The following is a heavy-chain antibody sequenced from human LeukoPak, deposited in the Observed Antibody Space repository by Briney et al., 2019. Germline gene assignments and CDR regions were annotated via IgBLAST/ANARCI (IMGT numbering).Heavy chain of an antibody. J-gene: IGHJ4*02. CDR3: ARGFIRRLDS. CDR2: IRYDGNNK. V-gene: IGHV3-33*01. CDR1: GFTLSTFG. D-gene: IGHD3-3*01. Sequence: PGGSLRLSCAASGFTLSTFGMHWVRQAPDRGLEWVALIRYDGNNKYYRDSVKGRFTISRDTSQNILYLQMDSLRVDDTAIYYCARGFIRRLDSWGQGTLVTVSS.